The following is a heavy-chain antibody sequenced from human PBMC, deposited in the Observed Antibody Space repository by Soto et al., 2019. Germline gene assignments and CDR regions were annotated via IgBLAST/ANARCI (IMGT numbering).Heavy chain of an antibody. Sequence: EVQLLESGGGLVQPGGSLRLSCAASGFTFSSYAMSWVRQAPGKGLEWVSAISGSGGSTYYADSVKGRFTISRDNSKNTLYLQMNSLRAEDTAVYYCAKGYGGEQWLIPLGIDYWGQGTLVTVSS. D-gene: IGHD6-19*01. J-gene: IGHJ4*02. CDR1: GFTFSSYA. V-gene: IGHV3-23*01. CDR2: ISGSGGST. CDR3: AKGYGGEQWLIPLGIDY.